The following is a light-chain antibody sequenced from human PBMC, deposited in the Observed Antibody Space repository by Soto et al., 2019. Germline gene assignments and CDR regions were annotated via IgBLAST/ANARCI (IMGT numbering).Light chain of an antibody. CDR2: DAS. CDR1: QSVSSY. J-gene: IGKJ1*01. Sequence: EIVLTQSPATLSLSPGERATLSCRASQSVSSYLAWYQQKPGQAPRLLIYDASRRATGIPARFSGSGSGTDFTLTIIRLEPEDFAVYYCQQYGSSPWTFGQGTKVDIK. CDR3: QQYGSSPWT. V-gene: IGKV3-20*01.